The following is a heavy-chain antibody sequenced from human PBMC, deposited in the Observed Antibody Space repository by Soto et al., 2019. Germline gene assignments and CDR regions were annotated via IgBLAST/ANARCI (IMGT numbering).Heavy chain of an antibody. Sequence: GGSLRLSCAASGFTFSSYWMHWVRQAPGKGLVWVSRINSDGSSTSYADSVKGRFTISRDNAKNTLYLQMNSLRAEDTAVYYCAREGCSSTSCYSDGMDVWGQGTTVTVSS. D-gene: IGHD2-2*01. V-gene: IGHV3-74*01. CDR2: INSDGSST. CDR1: GFTFSSYW. J-gene: IGHJ6*02. CDR3: AREGCSSTSCYSDGMDV.